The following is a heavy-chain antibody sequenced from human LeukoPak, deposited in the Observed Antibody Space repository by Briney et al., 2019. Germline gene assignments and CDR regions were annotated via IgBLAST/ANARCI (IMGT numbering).Heavy chain of an antibody. D-gene: IGHD2-2*01. CDR3: ARVQVVPAATTIDY. CDR1: GGSFSGYY. Sequence: PSETLSLTCAVYGGSFSGYYWSWIRQPPGKGLEWIGEINHSGSTNYNPSLESRVTISVDTSKNQFSLKLSSVTAADTAVYYCARVQVVPAATTIDYWGQGTLVTVSS. V-gene: IGHV4-34*01. CDR2: INHSGST. J-gene: IGHJ4*02.